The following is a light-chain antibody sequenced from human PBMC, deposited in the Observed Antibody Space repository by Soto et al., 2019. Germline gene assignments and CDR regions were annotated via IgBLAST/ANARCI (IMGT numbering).Light chain of an antibody. Sequence: QSALTQPASVSGSPGQSITISCTGTSSDIATSDYVSWFQHHPGEAPKIILYDVNNRPSGVSDRFSGSRSGHTASLPISGLQVEYEADYYCSSFTSSDALLFGGGTKLTVL. J-gene: IGLJ2*01. V-gene: IGLV2-14*03. CDR3: SSFTSSDALL. CDR2: DVN. CDR1: SSDIATSDY.